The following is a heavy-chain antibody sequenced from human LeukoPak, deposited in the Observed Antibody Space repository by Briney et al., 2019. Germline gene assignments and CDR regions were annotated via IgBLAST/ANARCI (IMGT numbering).Heavy chain of an antibody. Sequence: ASVKVSCKASGYTXTGYFIHGVRQAPGQGLGWMGWINPNSGGTNYAQNFQGRVTMTRDTSISTVYMELSRLKSDDTAVYYCARLSSSWSTYFDYWGQGTLVTVSS. V-gene: IGHV1-2*02. J-gene: IGHJ4*02. CDR1: GYTXTGYF. CDR2: INPNSGGT. D-gene: IGHD6-13*01. CDR3: ARLSSSWSTYFDY.